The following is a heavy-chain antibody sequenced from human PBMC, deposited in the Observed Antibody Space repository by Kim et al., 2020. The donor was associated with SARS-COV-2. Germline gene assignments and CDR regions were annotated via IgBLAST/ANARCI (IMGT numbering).Heavy chain of an antibody. J-gene: IGHJ3*01. V-gene: IGHV3-23*01. Sequence: STCYADSVRGRFTTSRDNSKNILDLQMNSLRAEDTALYYCARRVEGAFNFWGQGTVVTVSS. CDR2: ST. CDR3: ARRVEGAFNF.